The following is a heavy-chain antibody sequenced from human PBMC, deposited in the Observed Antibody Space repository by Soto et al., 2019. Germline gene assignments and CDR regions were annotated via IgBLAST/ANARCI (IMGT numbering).Heavy chain of an antibody. D-gene: IGHD2-2*02. CDR3: ARGYCSSTSCYTYKLFDP. CDR1: GFSFRSYG. J-gene: IGHJ5*02. CDR2: IRERAIST. Sequence: GGSLRLSCASSGFSFRSYGMIWVRQATGKGLEWVSGIRERAISTYYADSVQGRFTISRDDSKNTLYLQMDSLRAEDTAVYYCARGYCSSTSCYTYKLFDPWGQGTLVTVSS. V-gene: IGHV3-23*01.